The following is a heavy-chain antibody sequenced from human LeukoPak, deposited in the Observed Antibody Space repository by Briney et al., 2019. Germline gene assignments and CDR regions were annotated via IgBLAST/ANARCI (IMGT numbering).Heavy chain of an antibody. CDR3: ASDNSGYDAFDY. CDR2: IIPIFGTA. D-gene: IGHD5-12*01. V-gene: IGHV1-69*06. CDR1: GGTFSSYA. J-gene: IGHJ4*02. Sequence: SVKVSCKASGGTFSSYAISWVRQAPGQGLEWMGGIIPIFGTANYAQKFQGRVTTTADKSTSTAYMELSSLRSEDTAVYYCASDNSGYDAFDYWGQGTLVTVSS.